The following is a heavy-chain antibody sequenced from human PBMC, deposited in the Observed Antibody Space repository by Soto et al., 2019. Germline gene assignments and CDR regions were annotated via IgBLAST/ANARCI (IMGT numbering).Heavy chain of an antibody. CDR3: ARDWTTVVNLDAFDL. CDR2: IIPIFGTA. Sequence: QVQLVQSGAEVKKPGSSVKVSCKASGGTFSSYAISWVRQAPGQGLEWMGGIIPIFGTANYAQKFQGRVTVTADKSTSTADMELSSLRSEDTAVYYCARDWTTVVNLDAFDLWGQGTMVTVSS. CDR1: GGTFSSYA. J-gene: IGHJ3*01. V-gene: IGHV1-69*06. D-gene: IGHD4-17*01.